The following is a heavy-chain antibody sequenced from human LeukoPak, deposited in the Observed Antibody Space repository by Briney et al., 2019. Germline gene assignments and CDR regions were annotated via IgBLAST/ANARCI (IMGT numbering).Heavy chain of an antibody. CDR2: ISGSGGST. J-gene: IGHJ2*01. CDR1: GFTFSSFS. D-gene: IGHD3-9*01. CDR3: AKDAHDWFPDWYFDL. V-gene: IGHV3-23*01. Sequence: GGSLRLSCAASGFTFSSFSMNWVRQAPGKGLEWVSAISGSGGSTYYADSVKGRFTISRDNSKNTLYLQMNSLRAEDTAVYYCAKDAHDWFPDWYFDLWGRGTLVTVSS.